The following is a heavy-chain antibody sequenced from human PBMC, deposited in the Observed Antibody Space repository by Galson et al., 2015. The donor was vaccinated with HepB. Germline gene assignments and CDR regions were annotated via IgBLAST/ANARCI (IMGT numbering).Heavy chain of an antibody. CDR1: GFSFSNARMG. D-gene: IGHD3-9*01. Sequence: PALVKPTQTLTLTCTVSGFSFSNARMGVSWIRQPPGKALEWLAHIFSNDEKSYSTSLKSRLTISKDTSKSQVVLTMTNMDPVDTATYYCARIPFKRRVKYYDILTGYYTGPRFDYWGQGTLVTVSS. CDR2: IFSNDEK. CDR3: ARIPFKRRVKYYDILTGYYTGPRFDY. V-gene: IGHV2-26*01. J-gene: IGHJ4*02.